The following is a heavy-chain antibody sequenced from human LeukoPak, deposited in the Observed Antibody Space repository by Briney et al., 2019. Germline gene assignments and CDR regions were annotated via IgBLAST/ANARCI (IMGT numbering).Heavy chain of an antibody. CDR2: ISGSGGST. V-gene: IGHV3-23*01. CDR1: GFTFSSYA. Sequence: PGGSLRLSCAASGFTFSSYAMSWVRQAPGKGLEWVSAISGSGGSTYHADSVKGRFTISRDNSKNTLYLQMNSLRAEDTAVYYCAKDFGYYYGSGSYWEYWGQGTLVTVSS. CDR3: AKDFGYYYGSGSYWEY. D-gene: IGHD3-10*01. J-gene: IGHJ4*02.